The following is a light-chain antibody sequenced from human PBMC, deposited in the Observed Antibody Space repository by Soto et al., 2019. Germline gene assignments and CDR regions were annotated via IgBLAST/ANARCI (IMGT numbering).Light chain of an antibody. CDR2: GVT. J-gene: IGLJ3*02. V-gene: IGLV2-8*01. CDR1: GSDIGAYKF. CDR3: YSYAGRNIWV. Sequence: QSALAQPPSASGSPGQSVTISCTGSGSDIGAYKFVSWYQQHPGKAPKLMIFGVTERPSGVHDGFSGSKSGNTASLTVSGLQADDEAIYYCYSYAGRNIWVFGGGTKFTVL.